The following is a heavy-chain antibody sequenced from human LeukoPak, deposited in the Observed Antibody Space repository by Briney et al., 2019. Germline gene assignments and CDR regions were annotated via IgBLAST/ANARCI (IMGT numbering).Heavy chain of an antibody. J-gene: IGHJ4*02. V-gene: IGHV1-69*06. D-gene: IGHD6-19*01. Sequence: SVKVSCKASGGTFSSYAISWVRQAPGQGLEWMGGIIPIFGTANYSQKFQGRATITADKSTSTAYMELSSLRSEDTAVYYCARVHSSGWSGVDYWGQGTLVTVSS. CDR3: ARVHSSGWSGVDY. CDR1: GGTFSSYA. CDR2: IIPIFGTA.